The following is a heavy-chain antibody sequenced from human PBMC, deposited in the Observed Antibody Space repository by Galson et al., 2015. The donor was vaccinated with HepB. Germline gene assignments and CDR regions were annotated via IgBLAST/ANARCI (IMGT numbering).Heavy chain of an antibody. D-gene: IGHD6-19*01. CDR2: IYTSGST. J-gene: IGHJ4*02. V-gene: IGHV4-61*02. CDR3: ARDPSSGWYDY. Sequence: TLSLTCTVSGGSIGSGSYYWSWIRQPAGKGLEWIGRIYTSGSTNYNPSLKSRVTMSVDTSKNQFSLKLSSVTAADTAVYYCARDPSSGWYDYWGQGTLVTVSS. CDR1: GGSIGSGSYY.